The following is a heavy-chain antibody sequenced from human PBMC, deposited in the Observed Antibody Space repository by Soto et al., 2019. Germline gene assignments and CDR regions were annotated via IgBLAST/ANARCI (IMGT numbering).Heavy chain of an antibody. J-gene: IGHJ5*02. Sequence: EVQLLESGGGLVQPGGSLRLSCAASGFTFSSYAMSWVRQAPGKGLEWVSAISGSGGSTYYADSVKGRFTISRDNSKNTLYRQMNSLRAEDTAVYDCAKGLYGSGSYSDWFDPWVQGTLVTVSS. CDR1: GFTFSSYA. CDR2: ISGSGGST. D-gene: IGHD3-10*01. CDR3: AKGLYGSGSYSDWFDP. V-gene: IGHV3-23*01.